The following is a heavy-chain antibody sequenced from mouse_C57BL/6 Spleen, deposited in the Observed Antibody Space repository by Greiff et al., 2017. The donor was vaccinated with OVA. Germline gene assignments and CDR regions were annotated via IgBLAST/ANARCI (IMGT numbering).Heavy chain of an antibody. CDR3: ARGYLYAMDY. CDR2: ISDGGSYT. Sequence: EVQLVESGGGLVKPGGSLKLSCAASGFTFSSYAMSWVRQTPEKRLEWVATISDGGSYTYYPDNVKGRFTISRDNAKNNLYLQMSHLKSEDTAMYYCARGYLYAMDYWGQGTSVTVSS. J-gene: IGHJ4*01. D-gene: IGHD5-5*01. V-gene: IGHV5-4*01. CDR1: GFTFSSYA.